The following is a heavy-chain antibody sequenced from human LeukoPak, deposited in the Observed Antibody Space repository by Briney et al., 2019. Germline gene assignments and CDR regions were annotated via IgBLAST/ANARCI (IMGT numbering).Heavy chain of an antibody. CDR3: AKVSGYSYGLTAPLDY. V-gene: IGHV3-23*01. CDR2: ISGSGGST. CDR1: GFTFSSYA. J-gene: IGHJ4*02. Sequence: GGSLRLSCAASGFTFSSYAMSWVRQAPGKGLEWVSAISGSGGSTYYADSVKGRFTISRDNSKNTLYLQMNSLRAEDTAVYYCAKVSGYSYGLTAPLDYWGQGTLVIVSS. D-gene: IGHD5-18*01.